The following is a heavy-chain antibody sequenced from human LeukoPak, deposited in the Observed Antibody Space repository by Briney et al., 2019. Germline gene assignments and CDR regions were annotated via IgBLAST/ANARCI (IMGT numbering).Heavy chain of an antibody. V-gene: IGHV3-53*01. D-gene: IGHD2-15*01. J-gene: IGHJ3*02. CDR3: ARGGNSGGSLRSPFDI. Sequence: GGSLRLSCAASGLSVSGNYMSWVCQPPGEGPEWVSVLDVGGSTYYADSVKGRFTISRDKSKNTLYLQINSLRAEDTAVYYCARGGNSGGSLRSPFDIGGRGTMVTVSS. CDR1: GLSVSGNY. CDR2: LDVGGST.